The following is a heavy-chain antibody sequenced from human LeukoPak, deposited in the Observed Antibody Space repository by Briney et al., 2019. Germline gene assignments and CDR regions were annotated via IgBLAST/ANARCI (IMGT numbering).Heavy chain of an antibody. CDR3: ARSTKIETVTTCDY. CDR1: GGSFSGYY. Sequence: SGTLSLTCAVYGGSFSGYYWSWIRQPPGKGLEWIGEINHSGSTNYNPSLKSRVTIPVDTSKNQFSLKLSSVTAADTAVYYCARSTKIETVTTCDYWGQGTLVTVSS. D-gene: IGHD4-17*01. CDR2: INHSGST. J-gene: IGHJ4*02. V-gene: IGHV4-34*01.